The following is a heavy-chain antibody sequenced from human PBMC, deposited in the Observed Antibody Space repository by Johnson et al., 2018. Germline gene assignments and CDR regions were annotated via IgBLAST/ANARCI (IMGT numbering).Heavy chain of an antibody. D-gene: IGHD2-2*02. V-gene: IGHV3-49*05. CDR3: GRGRGAIGY. CDR2: IRSKTYGGAT. Sequence: VQLVQSGGGLVKPGRSLRLSCTVSGFTFGDYPMSWFRQAPGKGLEWVSFIRSKTYGGATEYAESVKGRFTISRDDSKNTVYLQMDNLQSEDTAMYYCGRGRGAIGYWGQGTLVTVSS. CDR1: GFTFGDYP. J-gene: IGHJ4*02.